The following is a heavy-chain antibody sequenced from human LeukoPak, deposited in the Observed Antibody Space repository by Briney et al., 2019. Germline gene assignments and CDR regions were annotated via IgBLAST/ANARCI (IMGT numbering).Heavy chain of an antibody. Sequence: PSETLSLTCTVSGGSISSYYWSWIRQPPGKGLEWIGSIYYSGSTYYNPSLKSRVTISVDTSKNQFSLKLSSVTAADTAVYYCARPPARDTAMARGSSDYWGQGTLVTVSS. J-gene: IGHJ4*02. CDR1: GGSISSYY. V-gene: IGHV4-39*01. CDR3: ARPPARDTAMARGSSDY. D-gene: IGHD5-18*01. CDR2: IYYSGST.